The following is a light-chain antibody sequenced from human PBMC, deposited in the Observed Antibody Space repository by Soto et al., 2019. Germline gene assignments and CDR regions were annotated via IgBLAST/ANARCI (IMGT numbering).Light chain of an antibody. CDR3: CSYAGSSMFV. Sequence: QSALTQPASVSGSPGQSITISCTGSSSDVGPYNLVSWYQHHPGKAPKLMISEVLKRPSGVSNRFSGSKSGNTASLTISGLQADDEADYYCCSYAGSSMFVFGGGTKLTVL. CDR2: EVL. CDR1: SSDVGPYNL. J-gene: IGLJ2*01. V-gene: IGLV2-23*02.